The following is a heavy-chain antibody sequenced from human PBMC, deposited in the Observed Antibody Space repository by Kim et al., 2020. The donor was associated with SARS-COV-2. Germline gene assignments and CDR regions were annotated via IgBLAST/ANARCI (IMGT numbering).Heavy chain of an antibody. CDR3: ATTGGRYRVSAKEARDY. D-gene: IGHD5-12*01. CDR2: IKQDGSEK. CDR1: GFTFSSYW. V-gene: IGHV3-7*01. J-gene: IGHJ4*02. Sequence: GWSLRLSCAASGFTFSSYWMSWVRQAPGKGLEWVANIKQDGSEKYYVDSVKGRFTISRDNAKNSLYLQMNSLRAEDTAVYYCATTGGRYRVSAKEARDYWGQGTLVTVSS.